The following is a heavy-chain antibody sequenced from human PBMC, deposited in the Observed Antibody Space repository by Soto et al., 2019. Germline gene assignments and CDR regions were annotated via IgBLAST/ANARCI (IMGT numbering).Heavy chain of an antibody. CDR2: IYSGGST. CDR3: ARGDTQYYDYYYMDV. CDR1: GFTVSSNY. Sequence: EVQLVESGGGLVQPGGSLRLSCAASGFTVSSNYMSWVRQAPGKGLEWVSVIYSGGSTYYADSVKGRFTISRDNSKNTLYLQMNSLRAEDTAVYYCARGDTQYYDYYYMDVWGKGTTVTVSS. J-gene: IGHJ6*03. D-gene: IGHD5-18*01. V-gene: IGHV3-66*01.